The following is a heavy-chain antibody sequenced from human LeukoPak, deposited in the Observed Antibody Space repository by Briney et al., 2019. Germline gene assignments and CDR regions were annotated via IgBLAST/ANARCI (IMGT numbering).Heavy chain of an antibody. CDR3: XXDRSSGSFFDY. J-gene: IGHJ4*02. V-gene: IGHV3-30*02. CDR2: IRYDGSNK. D-gene: IGHD3-22*01. CDR1: GFTFSSYG. Sequence: GGSLRLSCAASGFTFSSYGMHWVRQAPGKGLEWVAFIRYDGSNKYYADSVKGRFTISRDNSKNTLYLQMNSLRAEDTAVYYXXXDRSSGSFFDYWGQGTLVTVSS.